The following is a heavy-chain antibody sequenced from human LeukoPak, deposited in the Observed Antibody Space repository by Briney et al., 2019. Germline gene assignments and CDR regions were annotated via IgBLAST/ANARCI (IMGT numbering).Heavy chain of an antibody. D-gene: IGHD2/OR15-2a*01. V-gene: IGHV3-74*01. CDR3: ARSNYDSTTFYYHLDL. Sequence: GGSLRLSCAASGFTFSSYWMHWVRQAPGKGPVWVSRVDVHGQGTAYADSVKGRFTISRDNPKNTLSLQMNSLSAEDTAVYYCARSNYDSTTFYYHLDLWGQGTLVTVSS. CDR2: VDVHGQGT. J-gene: IGHJ5*02. CDR1: GFTFSSYW.